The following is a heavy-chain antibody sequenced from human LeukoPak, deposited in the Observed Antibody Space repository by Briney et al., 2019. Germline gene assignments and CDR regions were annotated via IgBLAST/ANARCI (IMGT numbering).Heavy chain of an antibody. CDR2: IVSGSGSST. CDR1: GFTFSSYG. J-gene: IGHJ6*03. D-gene: IGHD1-26*01. Sequence: GGSLRLSCAASGFTFSSYGMSWVRQAPGKGLEWVSTIVSGSGSSTYYADSVKGRFTISRDNAKNSLYLQMNSLRAEDTAVYYCARGPRVVGATTDYYYYYMDVWGKGTTVTISS. CDR3: ARGPRVVGATTDYYYYYMDV. V-gene: IGHV3-21*01.